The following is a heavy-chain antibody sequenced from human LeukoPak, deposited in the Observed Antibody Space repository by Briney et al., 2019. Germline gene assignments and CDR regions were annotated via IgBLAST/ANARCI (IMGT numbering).Heavy chain of an antibody. D-gene: IGHD3-10*01. V-gene: IGHV4-59*08. CDR2: INYNGAT. J-gene: IGHJ5*02. Sequence: PSETLSLTCTVSGGSISSDYWNWIRQPPGMGLEWIAYINYNGATNYNPSLKSRVTISVDTSKNQSSLKLSSVTAAEPAVYYCASFRFGRNWFDPGGQGTLVTVSS. CDR3: ASFRFGRNWFDP. CDR1: GGSISSDY.